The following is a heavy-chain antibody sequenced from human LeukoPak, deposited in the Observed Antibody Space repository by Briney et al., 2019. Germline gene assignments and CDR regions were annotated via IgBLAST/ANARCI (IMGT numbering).Heavy chain of an antibody. Sequence: SETLSLTCTVSGGSISSYYWSWIRQPPGKGLEWIGYIYYSGSTNYNPSLKSRVTISVDTSKNQFSLKLSSVTAADTAVYYCARVGTAAGLYYYYYMDVWGKGTTVTVSS. D-gene: IGHD6-13*01. CDR2: IYYSGST. V-gene: IGHV4-59*12. CDR1: GGSISSYY. CDR3: ARVGTAAGLYYYYYMDV. J-gene: IGHJ6*03.